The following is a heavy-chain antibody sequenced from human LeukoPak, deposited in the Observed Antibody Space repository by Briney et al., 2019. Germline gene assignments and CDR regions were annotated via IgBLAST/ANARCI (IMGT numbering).Heavy chain of an antibody. CDR3: ALGYYDILTGYGYNWFDP. D-gene: IGHD3-9*01. CDR1: GYTFTSYD. Sequence: GASVKVSCKASGYTFTSYDIDWVRQATGQGLEWMGWMNPNSGNTGYAQKFQGRVTMTRNTSISTAYMELSSLRSEDTAVYYCALGYYDILTGYGYNWFDPWGQGTLVTVSS. V-gene: IGHV1-8*01. J-gene: IGHJ5*02. CDR2: MNPNSGNT.